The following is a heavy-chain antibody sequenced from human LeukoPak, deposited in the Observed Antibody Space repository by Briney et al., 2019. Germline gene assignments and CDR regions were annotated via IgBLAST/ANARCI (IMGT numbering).Heavy chain of an antibody. J-gene: IGHJ4*02. CDR2: IYSGGST. CDR3: ARDGYSSGGLLDY. Sequence: PGGSLRLSCAASGFTVSSNYMSWVRQAPGEGLEWVSVIYSGGSTYYADSVKGRFTISRDNSKNTLYLQMNSLRAEDTAVYYCARDGYSSGGLLDYWGKGTLVTVSS. D-gene: IGHD6-19*01. V-gene: IGHV3-66*02. CDR1: GFTVSSNY.